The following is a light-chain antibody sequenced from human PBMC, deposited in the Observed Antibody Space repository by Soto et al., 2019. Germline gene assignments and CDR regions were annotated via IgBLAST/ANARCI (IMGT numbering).Light chain of an antibody. CDR3: QSYDRSLSVV. CDR1: GSNIGAGYD. CDR2: GNS. J-gene: IGLJ3*02. V-gene: IGLV1-40*01. Sequence: QSVLTQPPSVSGAPGQRVTISCTGSGSNIGAGYDVHWYQQLPGTAPKLLIYGNSNRPSGVPDRFSGSKSGTSASLAITGLQAEDEADYYCQSYDRSLSVVFGGGTKLTVL.